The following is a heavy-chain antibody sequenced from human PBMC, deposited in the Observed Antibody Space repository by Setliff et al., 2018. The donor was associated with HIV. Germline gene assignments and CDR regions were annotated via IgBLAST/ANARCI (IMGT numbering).Heavy chain of an antibody. CDR3: TTGGDGYNKWSLLN. J-gene: IGHJ4*02. D-gene: IGHD5-12*01. CDR1: GFSFGDFA. CDR2: IRTKAHGGTT. Sequence: GGSLRLSCTASGFSFGDFALNWVRQAPGKGLEWIGFIRTKAHGGTTEYAASVRGRFTISRDDSESIAYLQMNSLNTEDTAMYYCTTGGDGYNKWSLLNWGQGTLVTVSS. V-gene: IGHV3-49*04.